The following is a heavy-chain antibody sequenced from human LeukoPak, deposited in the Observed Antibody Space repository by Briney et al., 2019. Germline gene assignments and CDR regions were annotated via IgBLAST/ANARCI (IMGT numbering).Heavy chain of an antibody. J-gene: IGHJ3*02. CDR3: AKASDALVI. Sequence: GASVKVSCKASGYTFTSYGISWVRQAPGQGLEWMGWISAYNGNTNYAQKLQGRVTMTTDTSTSTAYMELRSLRPEDTALYYCAKASDALVIWGQGTLVTVSS. CDR1: GYTFTSYG. CDR2: ISAYNGNT. V-gene: IGHV1-18*01.